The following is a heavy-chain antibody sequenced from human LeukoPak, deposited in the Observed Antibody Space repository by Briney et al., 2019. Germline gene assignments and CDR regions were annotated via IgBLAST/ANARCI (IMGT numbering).Heavy chain of an antibody. CDR2: IYYSGST. V-gene: IGHV4-59*01. CDR1: GGSISSYY. CDR3: ARAQAYYDYVWGSIRWFDP. J-gene: IGHJ5*02. Sequence: SETLSLTCTVSGGSISSYYWSWIRQPPGKGLEWIGYIYYSGSTNYNPSLKSRVTISVDTSKNQFSLKLSSVTAADTAVYYCARAQAYYDYVWGSIRWFDPWGQGTLVTVSS. D-gene: IGHD3-16*01.